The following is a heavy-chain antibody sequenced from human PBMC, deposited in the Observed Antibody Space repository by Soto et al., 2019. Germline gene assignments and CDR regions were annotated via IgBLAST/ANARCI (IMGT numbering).Heavy chain of an antibody. V-gene: IGHV3-15*01. Sequence: NPGGSLRLSCAASGFTFRNAWMSWVRQAPGKGLEWVGRIKSKTDGGTTDYAAPVKGRFTISRDDSKNTLYLQMNSLKTEDTAVYYCTTDIKWRGLLLWFGPPRGYWGQGTLVTVSS. CDR1: GFTFRNAW. CDR3: TTDIKWRGLLLWFGPPRGY. CDR2: IKSKTDGGTT. D-gene: IGHD3-10*01. J-gene: IGHJ4*02.